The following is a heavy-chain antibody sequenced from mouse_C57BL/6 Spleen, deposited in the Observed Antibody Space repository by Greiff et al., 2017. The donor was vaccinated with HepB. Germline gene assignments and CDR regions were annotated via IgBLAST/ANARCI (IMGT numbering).Heavy chain of an antibody. CDR3: ARQYYGRGGYFDY. J-gene: IGHJ2*01. CDR2: ISSGGDYI. D-gene: IGHD1-1*01. V-gene: IGHV5-9-1*02. CDR1: GFTFSSYA. Sequence: DVMLVESGEGLVKPGGSLKLSCAASGFTFSSYAMSWVRQTPEKRLEWVAYISSGGDYIYYADTVKGRFTITRDNARNTLYLQMSSLKSEDTAMYYCARQYYGRGGYFDYWGQGTTLTVAS.